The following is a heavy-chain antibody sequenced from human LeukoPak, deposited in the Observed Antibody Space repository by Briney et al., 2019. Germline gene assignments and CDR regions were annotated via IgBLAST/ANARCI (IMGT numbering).Heavy chain of an antibody. Sequence: SETLSLTCTVSGGSISSYYWSWIRQPPGKGLEWIGYIYYSGSTNYNPSLKSRVTISVDTSKNQFSLKLSSVTAADTAVYYCARGGDTNPYYYYGMDVWGQGTTVTVSS. J-gene: IGHJ6*02. CDR1: GGSISSYY. D-gene: IGHD5-18*01. V-gene: IGHV4-59*01. CDR3: ARGGDTNPYYYYGMDV. CDR2: IYYSGST.